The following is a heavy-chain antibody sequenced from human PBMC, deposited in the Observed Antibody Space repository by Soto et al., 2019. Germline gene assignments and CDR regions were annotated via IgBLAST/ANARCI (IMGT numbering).Heavy chain of an antibody. Sequence: GGSLRLSCAASGFTFSSYAMHWVRQAPGKGLEWVAVISYDGSNKYYADSVKGRFTISRDNSKNTLYLQMNSLRAEDTAVYYCASALELQYGSGSSYYYYGMDVWGQGTTVTVSS. CDR2: ISYDGSNK. CDR3: ASALELQYGSGSSYYYYGMDV. D-gene: IGHD3-10*01. V-gene: IGHV3-30-3*01. J-gene: IGHJ6*02. CDR1: GFTFSSYA.